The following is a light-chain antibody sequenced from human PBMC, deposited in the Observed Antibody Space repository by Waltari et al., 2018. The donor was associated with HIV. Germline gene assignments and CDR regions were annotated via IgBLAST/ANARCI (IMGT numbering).Light chain of an antibody. CDR3: QQYDTYYRT. Sequence: DIQMTQSPSTLSASVGDRVTITCRASQSISSWLAWYPQKAGRAPKLLIYKASNLETGVPSRFSGTGSGTEFTLTITSVQPDDFGTYYCQQYDTYYRTFGQGTKVEI. CDR1: QSISSW. V-gene: IGKV1-5*03. CDR2: KAS. J-gene: IGKJ1*01.